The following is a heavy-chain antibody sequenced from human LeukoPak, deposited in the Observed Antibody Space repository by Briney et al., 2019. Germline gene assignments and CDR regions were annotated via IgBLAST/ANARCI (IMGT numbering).Heavy chain of an antibody. CDR2: ISSSGSTI. D-gene: IGHD3-10*01. J-gene: IGHJ4*02. V-gene: IGHV3-11*01. Sequence: GRSLRLSCAASGFTFSDYYMSRIRQAPGKGLEWVSYISSSGSTIYYADSVKGRFAISRDNAENSLYLQMNSLRAEDTAVYYCAREVRGVIGPTDYWGQGTLVTVSS. CDR3: AREVRGVIGPTDY. CDR1: GFTFSDYY.